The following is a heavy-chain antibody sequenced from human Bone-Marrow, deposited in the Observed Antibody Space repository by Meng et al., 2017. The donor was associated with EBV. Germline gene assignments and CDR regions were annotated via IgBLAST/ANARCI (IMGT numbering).Heavy chain of an antibody. CDR1: GVSVNSGTYH. V-gene: IGHV4-61*01. CDR3: AKSRSSTPGIVDD. D-gene: IGHD2/OR15-2a*01. J-gene: IGHJ4*02. Sequence: QVPLQESGPGLVKPSEHLSLTCFVSGVSVNSGTYHWSWIRQSPGKGLEWIGYIYDTGTTIYNPSLNSRVTILLETSKNQFSLRLHSVTTADTAVYYCAKSRSSTPGIVDDWGQGTLVTVSS. CDR2: IYDTGTT.